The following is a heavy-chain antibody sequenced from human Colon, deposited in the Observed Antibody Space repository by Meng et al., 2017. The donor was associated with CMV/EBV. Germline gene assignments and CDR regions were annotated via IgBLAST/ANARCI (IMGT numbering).Heavy chain of an antibody. CDR2: ASWDGGST. Sequence: GGSLRPSCAASGFTSADYTMNWVRHAPGKGLEWVALASWDGGSTRYADSVRGRFTISRDNSNNLLVLQLNSLRSDDSALYYCAKGTAATTVPDFDSWGQGTLVTVSS. V-gene: IGHV3-43*01. CDR1: GFTSADYT. D-gene: IGHD4-17*01. J-gene: IGHJ4*01. CDR3: AKGTAATTVPDFDS.